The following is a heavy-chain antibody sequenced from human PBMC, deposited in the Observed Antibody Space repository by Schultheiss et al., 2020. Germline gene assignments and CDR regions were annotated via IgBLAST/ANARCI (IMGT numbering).Heavy chain of an antibody. V-gene: IGHV3-33*01. Sequence: GGSLRLSCAASGFTFSSYGMHWVRQAPGKGLEWVAVIWYDGSNKYYADSVKGRFTISRDTSKNTLYLQMNSLRAEDTAVYYCARETRYCSSTSCYVLDYWGQGTLVTVSS. J-gene: IGHJ4*02. CDR3: ARETRYCSSTSCYVLDY. CDR1: GFTFSSYG. D-gene: IGHD2-2*01. CDR2: IWYDGSNK.